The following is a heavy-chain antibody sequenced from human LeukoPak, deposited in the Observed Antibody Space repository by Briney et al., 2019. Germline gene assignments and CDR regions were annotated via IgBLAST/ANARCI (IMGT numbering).Heavy chain of an antibody. J-gene: IGHJ4*02. V-gene: IGHV4-61*02. CDR2: IYTSGST. D-gene: IGHD3-22*01. CDR3: ARDYYDSSGYYPDDY. Sequence: TLSLTCTVSGGSISSGSYYWSWIRQPAGKGLEWIGRIYTSGSTNYNPSLKSRVTISVDTSKNQFSLKLSSVTAADTAVYYCARDYYDSSGYYPDDYWGQGTLVTVSS. CDR1: GGSISSGSYY.